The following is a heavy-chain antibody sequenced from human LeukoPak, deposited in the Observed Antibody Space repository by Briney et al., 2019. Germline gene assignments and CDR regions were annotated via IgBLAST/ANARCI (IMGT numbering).Heavy chain of an antibody. V-gene: IGHV4-39*01. CDR2: IYYSGST. D-gene: IGHD4-17*01. CDR1: GGSISSSSYY. CDR3: ARGYGDYGYWYFDL. Sequence: SETLSLTCTVSGGSISSSSYYWGWIRQPPGKGLEWIGSIYYSGSTYYNPSLKSRVTISVDTSKNQFSLKLSSVTAADTAVYYCARGYGDYGYWYFDLWGRGTLVTVSS. J-gene: IGHJ2*01.